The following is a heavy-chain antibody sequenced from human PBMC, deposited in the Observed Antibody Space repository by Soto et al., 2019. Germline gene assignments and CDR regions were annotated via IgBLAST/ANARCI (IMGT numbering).Heavy chain of an antibody. CDR1: GDSISSGSHY. V-gene: IGHV4-61*09. D-gene: IGHD1-1*01. CDR2: IYTGGNA. Sequence: SETLSLTCTVSGDSISSGSHYWSWIRQPAGKGLEWIGHIYTGGNANYNPSLQSRVTISVDTSKNQFSLMLGSMTAADTAVYYCARERLSRLGFDYWGQGTLVTVSS. J-gene: IGHJ4*02. CDR3: ARERLSRLGFDY.